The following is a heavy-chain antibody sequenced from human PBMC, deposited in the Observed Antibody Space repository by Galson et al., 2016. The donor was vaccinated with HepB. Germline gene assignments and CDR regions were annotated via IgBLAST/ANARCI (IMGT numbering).Heavy chain of an antibody. V-gene: IGHV3-30-3*01. D-gene: IGHD1-1*01. CDR3: AREGPGRDSSSFEY. CDR1: GFSFSVYG. Sequence: SLRLSCAASGFSFSVYGMHWVRQTPGKGLEWVAFISNDGSDEYYADSVKGRFTISRDNSKNTLYLQLNSLRAEDTAVFYCAREGPGRDSSSFEYWGQGTLVTVST. J-gene: IGHJ4*02. CDR2: ISNDGSDE.